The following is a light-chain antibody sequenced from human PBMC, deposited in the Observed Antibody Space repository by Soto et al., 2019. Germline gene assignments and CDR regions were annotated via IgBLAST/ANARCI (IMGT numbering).Light chain of an antibody. CDR1: QGISSW. V-gene: IGKV1-12*01. CDR3: QQANSFPLT. Sequence: DIQMTQSPSSVSASVGDRVTITCRASQGISSWVAWYQQKPGKAPQLLIYAASSLQSGVPSRYSGSGSRTDFTLTISSLQPEDFATYYCQQANSFPLTFGGGTKVEIK. J-gene: IGKJ4*01. CDR2: AAS.